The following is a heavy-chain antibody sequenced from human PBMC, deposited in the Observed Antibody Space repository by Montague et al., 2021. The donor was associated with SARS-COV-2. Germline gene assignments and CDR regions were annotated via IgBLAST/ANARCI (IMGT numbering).Heavy chain of an antibody. Sequence: SETLSLTCTVSGGSISSSSYYWGWIRQPPGKRLEWIGGIYYSGSTYYNPSLKSRVTISVDTSKNQFSLKLSSVTAADTAVYYCARQENSSGWFKPDAFDIWGQGTMVTVSS. CDR2: IYYSGST. CDR3: ARQENSSGWFKPDAFDI. V-gene: IGHV4-39*01. D-gene: IGHD6-19*01. CDR1: GGSISSSSYY. J-gene: IGHJ3*02.